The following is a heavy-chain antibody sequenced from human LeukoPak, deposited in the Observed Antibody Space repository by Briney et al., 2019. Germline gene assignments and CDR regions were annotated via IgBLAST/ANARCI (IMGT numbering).Heavy chain of an antibody. D-gene: IGHD2-15*01. CDR2: ICGSGGTT. J-gene: IGHJ4*02. Sequence: GGSLRLFCAASGFTFNNYAMTWVRQAPGKGLEWVSSICGSGGTTYYADSVKGRFTISRDNSKNTLYLQMNSLRAEDTARYYCAKGRGGSCYTAGEYWGQGALVTVSS. CDR3: AKGRGGSCYTAGEY. V-gene: IGHV3-23*01. CDR1: GFTFNNYA.